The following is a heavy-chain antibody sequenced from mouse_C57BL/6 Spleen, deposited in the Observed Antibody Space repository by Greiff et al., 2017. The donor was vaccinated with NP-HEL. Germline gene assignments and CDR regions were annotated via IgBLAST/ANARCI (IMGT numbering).Heavy chain of an antibody. CDR3: AREGEGYYFDY. J-gene: IGHJ2*01. CDR1: GYTFTSYG. CDR2: IYIGTGYN. Sequence: EVQLQQSGAELVRPGSSVKMSCKTSGYTFTSYGINWVKQRPGQGLEWIGYIYIGTGYNAYNEKFKGKGTLTSDRSSCTAYMKLSSLTSEDSSIYFCAREGEGYYFDYWGQGTTLTVSS. V-gene: IGHV1-58*01.